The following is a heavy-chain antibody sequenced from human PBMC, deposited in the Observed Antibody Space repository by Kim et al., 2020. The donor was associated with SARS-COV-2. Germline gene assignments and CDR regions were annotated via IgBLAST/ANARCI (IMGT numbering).Heavy chain of an antibody. D-gene: IGHD1-26*01. Sequence: STYYADYVKGRFAISRDNSKNSLYLQMNSLRTEDTALYYCAKDIGGPIDYWGQGTRVTVSS. CDR2: ST. J-gene: IGHJ4*02. CDR3: AKDIGGPIDY. V-gene: IGHV3-43*01.